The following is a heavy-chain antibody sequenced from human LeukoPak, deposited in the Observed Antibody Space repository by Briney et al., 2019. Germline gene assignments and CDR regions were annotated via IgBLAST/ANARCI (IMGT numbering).Heavy chain of an antibody. Sequence: PGRSLRLSCAASGFTFDDYAMHWVRQAPGKGLEWVSGISWNSGSIGYADSVKGRFTISRDNAKNSLYLQMNSLRAEDTAVYYCASLTFYSSNYWGQGTLVTVSS. J-gene: IGHJ4*02. D-gene: IGHD6-19*01. CDR2: ISWNSGSI. V-gene: IGHV3-9*01. CDR3: ASLTFYSSNY. CDR1: GFTFDDYA.